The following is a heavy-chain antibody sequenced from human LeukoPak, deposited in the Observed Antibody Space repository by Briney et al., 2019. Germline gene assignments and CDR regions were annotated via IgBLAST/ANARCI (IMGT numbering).Heavy chain of an antibody. V-gene: IGHV1-69*04. CDR1: PDTLNTYV. D-gene: IGHD2-21*01. CDR3: ASSGGVTDSIDY. J-gene: IGHJ4*02. Sequence: GASVKVSCKASPDTLNTYVIIWFQQAPGQGLEWMGRIIPILGIANYAQKFQGRVTITADKSTSTASMVISTLRAEDTAVYYWASSGGVTDSIDYWGQGTLVTVSS. CDR2: IIPILGIA.